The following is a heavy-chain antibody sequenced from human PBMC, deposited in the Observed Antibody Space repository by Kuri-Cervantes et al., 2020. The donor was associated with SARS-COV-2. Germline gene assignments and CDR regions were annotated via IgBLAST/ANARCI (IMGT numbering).Heavy chain of an antibody. V-gene: IGHV4-30-2*01. D-gene: IGHD3-3*01. CDR3: ARGLDFWSGPYYYYYYGMDV. J-gene: IGHJ6*02. Sequence: SETLSLTCAVSGGSISSGGYSWSWIRQPPGKGLEWIGYIYHSGSTYYNPSLKSRVTISVDKSKNQFSLKLSSVTAADTAVYYCARGLDFWSGPYYYYYYGMDVWGQGTTVTVSS. CDR1: GGSISSGGYS. CDR2: IYHSGST.